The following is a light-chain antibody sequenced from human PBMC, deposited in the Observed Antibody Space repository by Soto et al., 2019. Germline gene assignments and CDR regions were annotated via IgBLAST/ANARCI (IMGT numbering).Light chain of an antibody. CDR3: QQNYSIPLT. V-gene: IGKV1-39*01. CDR2: AAS. CDR1: QSISNY. Sequence: DIQMTQSPSSLSASVGDRVTITCRASQSISNYLNWYQQKPGKAPNLLIYAASSLQSGVPSRFSGSRSATDFTLTISSLQPEDFATYYCQQNYSIPLTFGGGTKVEIK. J-gene: IGKJ4*01.